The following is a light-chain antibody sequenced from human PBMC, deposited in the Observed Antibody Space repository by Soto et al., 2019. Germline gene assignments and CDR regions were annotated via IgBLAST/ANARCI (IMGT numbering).Light chain of an antibody. J-gene: IGKJ1*01. CDR3: QQYYSTPTWT. V-gene: IGKV4-1*01. Sequence: DIVMTQSPDSLAVSLGERATINCKSSQSVLYSSNNKNYLAWYQQKPGQPPKLLIYWASTRESGVPDRFSGSGSETDFTLTISSLQAEAVAVYYCQQYYSTPTWTFGQGTKVEIK. CDR2: WAS. CDR1: QSVLYSSNNKNY.